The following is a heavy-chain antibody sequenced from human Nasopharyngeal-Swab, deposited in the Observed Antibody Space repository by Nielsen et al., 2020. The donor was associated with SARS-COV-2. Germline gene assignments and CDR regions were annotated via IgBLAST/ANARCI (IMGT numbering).Heavy chain of an antibody. Sequence: GGSLRLSCAASGFTVSGNYMSWVRQAPGRGLEWVSVIYSGGSPYYADSVKGRVTISRDNSKNTLYLQMKSLRAEDTAVYYCARAGGYNWNDGNYFDYWGQGTLVTVSS. CDR2: IYSGGSP. V-gene: IGHV3-53*01. CDR3: ARAGGYNWNDGNYFDY. J-gene: IGHJ4*02. D-gene: IGHD1-20*01. CDR1: GFTVSGNY.